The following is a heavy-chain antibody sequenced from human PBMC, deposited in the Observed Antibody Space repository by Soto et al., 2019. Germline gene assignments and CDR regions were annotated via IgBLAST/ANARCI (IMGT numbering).Heavy chain of an antibody. D-gene: IGHD3-22*01. CDR3: AKGENYYDSTGYFDY. J-gene: IGHJ4*02. V-gene: IGHV3-23*01. CDR2: INGRGGTK. Sequence: GGSLRLSCGASGFTFSGYAMSWVRQAPGKGLEWVSVINGRGGTKYYADPVKGRFTISRDNSKNTVYLQMNSLRAEDTALYYCAKGENYYDSTGYFDYWGLGTLVTVSS. CDR1: GFTFSGYA.